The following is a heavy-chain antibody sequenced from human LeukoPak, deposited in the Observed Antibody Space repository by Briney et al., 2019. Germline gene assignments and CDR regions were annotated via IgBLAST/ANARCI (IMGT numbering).Heavy chain of an antibody. CDR3: ARYGFSAVWQGGWHAFDI. CDR2: INPTTGDT. D-gene: IGHD2-15*01. V-gene: IGHV1-46*01. J-gene: IGHJ3*02. Sequence: ASVKVSCKASGYTFTSYYMHWVRQAPGQGLEWMGIINPTTGDTTYAQKFQGRLTMTRDMSTSTVYMELSSLTSEDTAVFYCARYGFSAVWQGGWHAFDIWGQRTVVTVSS. CDR1: GYTFTSYY.